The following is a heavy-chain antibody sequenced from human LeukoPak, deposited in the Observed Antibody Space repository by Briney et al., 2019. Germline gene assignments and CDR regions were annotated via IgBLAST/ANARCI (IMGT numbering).Heavy chain of an antibody. D-gene: IGHD3/OR15-3a*01. J-gene: IGHJ4*02. CDR1: GGSVSGYY. V-gene: IGHV4-34*01. CDR3: ARGLDHAETGY. CDR2: IHPGGSS. Sequence: SETLSLTCAAYGGSVSGYYWSWIRQPPGKGLEWIGEIHPGGSSNYNPSLKSRVTISVDTSKNQFSLRLTSVTAADTALYYCARGLDHAETGYWGQGTQVTVSS.